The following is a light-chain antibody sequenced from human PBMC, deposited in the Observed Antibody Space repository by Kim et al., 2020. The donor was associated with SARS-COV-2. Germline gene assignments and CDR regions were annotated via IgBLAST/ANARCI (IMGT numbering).Light chain of an antibody. CDR1: RGINVGSYR. CDR2: YKSDSDK. Sequence: LTCTLRRGINVGSYRIYWYQQKPGSPPQHLLRYKSDSDKQQGSGVPSRFSGSKDASANAGILLISGLQSEDEADYYCMIWYSSAWVFGGGTQLTVL. V-gene: IGLV5-45*01. J-gene: IGLJ3*02. CDR3: MIWYSSAWV.